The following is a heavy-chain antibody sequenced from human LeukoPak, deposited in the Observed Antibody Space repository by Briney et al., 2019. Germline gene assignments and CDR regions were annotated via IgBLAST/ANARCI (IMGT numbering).Heavy chain of an antibody. CDR2: FDPEDGET. V-gene: IGHV1-24*01. Sequence: GASVKVSCKVSGYTLTELSMHWVRQAPGKGLEWMGGFDPEDGETIYAQKFQGRVTMTEDTSTDTAYMELSSLRSEDTAVYYCARSLTVDYYNYYYMDVWGKGTTVTISS. CDR3: ARSLTVDYYNYYYMDV. CDR1: GYTLTELS. J-gene: IGHJ6*03. D-gene: IGHD3-9*01.